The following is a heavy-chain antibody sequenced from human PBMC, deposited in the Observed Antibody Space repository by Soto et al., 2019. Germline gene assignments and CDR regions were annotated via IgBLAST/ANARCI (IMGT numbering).Heavy chain of an antibody. CDR2: ISGSGDGT. CDR3: ARDLSWAFDH. V-gene: IGHV3-23*01. D-gene: IGHD6-13*01. CDR1: GFTFSSFA. J-gene: IGHJ4*02. Sequence: GGSLRLSCAASGFTFSSFALSWVRQAPGKGLEWVSAISGSGDGTDYADSVRGRFTISRDNSKNTLYLQMNSLRDEDTAVYYCARDLSWAFDHWGQGALVTVSS.